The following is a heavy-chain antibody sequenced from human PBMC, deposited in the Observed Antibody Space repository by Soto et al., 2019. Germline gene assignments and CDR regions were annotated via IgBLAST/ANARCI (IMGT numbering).Heavy chain of an antibody. Sequence: GGSLRLSCVGSGFTFSTYSINWVRQAPGKGLGWVAGIWYDGSNKYYADSVKGRFTISRDNSKNTLYLQMNSLRAEDTAVYYCARASSGWGYYYYGMDVWGQGTTVTVSS. CDR2: IWYDGSNK. J-gene: IGHJ6*02. CDR3: ARASSGWGYYYYGMDV. CDR1: GFTFSTYS. V-gene: IGHV3-33*08. D-gene: IGHD6-19*01.